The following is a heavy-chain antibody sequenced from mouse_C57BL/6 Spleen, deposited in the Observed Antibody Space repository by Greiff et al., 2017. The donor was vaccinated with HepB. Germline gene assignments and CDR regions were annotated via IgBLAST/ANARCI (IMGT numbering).Heavy chain of an antibody. J-gene: IGHJ3*01. Sequence: EVKLQESGPELVKPGASVKISCKASGYSFTGYYMNWVKQSPEKSLEWIGEINPSTGGTTYNQKFKAKATLTVDKSSSTAYMQLKSLTSEDSAVYYCARSSTMVTTGFAYWGQGTLVTVSA. V-gene: IGHV1-42*01. D-gene: IGHD2-2*01. CDR1: GYSFTGYY. CDR3: ARSSTMVTTGFAY. CDR2: INPSTGGT.